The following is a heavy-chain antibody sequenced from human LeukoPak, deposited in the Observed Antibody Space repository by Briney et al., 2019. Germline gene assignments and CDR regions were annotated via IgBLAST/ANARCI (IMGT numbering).Heavy chain of an antibody. V-gene: IGHV1-46*01. J-gene: IGHJ4*02. CDR3: ARDSCSNSVDY. CDR1: GYTFTIYY. Sequence: ASVKVSCKASGYTFTIYYMHWVRQAPGQGLEWMGIINPIGGSTTSAQKFQGRVTMTRDTSTSTVYMELSSLRSEDTAVSYCARDSCSNSVDYWGQGTLVTVSS. CDR2: INPIGGST. D-gene: IGHD6-13*01.